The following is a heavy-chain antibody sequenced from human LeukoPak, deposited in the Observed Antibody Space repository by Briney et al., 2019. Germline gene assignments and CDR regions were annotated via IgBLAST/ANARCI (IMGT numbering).Heavy chain of an antibody. CDR3: APDRDDSSGYPNWLDP. J-gene: IGHJ5*02. Sequence: SVEVSCKASGGTFSSYAISWVRQAPGQGLEWMGRIIPIFGTANYAQKFQGRVTITTDESTSTAYMELSSLRSEDTAVYYCAPDRDDSSGYPNWLDPWGQGTLVTVSS. CDR1: GGTFSSYA. CDR2: IIPIFGTA. V-gene: IGHV1-69*05. D-gene: IGHD3-22*01.